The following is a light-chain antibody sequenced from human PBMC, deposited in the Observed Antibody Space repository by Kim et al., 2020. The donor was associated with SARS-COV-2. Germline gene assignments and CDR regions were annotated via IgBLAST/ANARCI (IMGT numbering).Light chain of an antibody. CDR1: QGISDY. CDR3: QKYNSAPRT. CDR2: DVS. Sequence: DIQMTQSPSSLSASVGDRVSITCRASQGISDYLAWYQQKPGKVPKLLIYDVSTLQSGVPSRFSGSGSGTYFTLTISSLQPEDVATYYCQKYNSAPRTFGQGTKVDIK. J-gene: IGKJ1*01. V-gene: IGKV1-27*01.